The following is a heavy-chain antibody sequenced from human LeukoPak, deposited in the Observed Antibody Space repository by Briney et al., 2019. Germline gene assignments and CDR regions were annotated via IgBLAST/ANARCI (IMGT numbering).Heavy chain of an antibody. V-gene: IGHV1-18*01. D-gene: IGHD3-3*01. CDR1: GYTFTSYG. CDR2: ISAYNGNT. Sequence: ASVKVSCKASGYTFTSYGISWVRQAPGQGLEWMGWISAYNGNTNYAQKLQGRVTMTTDTSTSTAYMELRSLRSDDTAVYYCARVISSYYDFWSGYYRPHYFDYWGQGTQVTVSS. J-gene: IGHJ4*02. CDR3: ARVISSYYDFWSGYYRPHYFDY.